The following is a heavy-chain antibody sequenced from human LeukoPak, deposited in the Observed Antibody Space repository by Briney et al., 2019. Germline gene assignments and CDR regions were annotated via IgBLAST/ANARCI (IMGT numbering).Heavy chain of an antibody. CDR3: AKDKSVRYSGSFTYGDYFDY. CDR2: ISYDGSNK. Sequence: SGGSLRLSCAASGFTFSSYGMHWVRQAPGEGLEWVAVISYDGSNKYYADSVKGRFTISRDNSKNTLYLQMNSLRAEDTAVYYCAKDKSVRYSGSFTYGDYFDYWGQGTLVTVSS. CDR1: GFTFSSYG. D-gene: IGHD1-26*01. J-gene: IGHJ4*02. V-gene: IGHV3-30*18.